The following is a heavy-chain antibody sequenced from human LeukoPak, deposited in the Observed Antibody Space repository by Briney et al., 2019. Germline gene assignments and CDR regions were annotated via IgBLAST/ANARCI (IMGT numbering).Heavy chain of an antibody. D-gene: IGHD5-12*01. CDR1: GYTFNSYG. CDR3: ARAPWQYYYYYMDV. J-gene: IGHJ6*03. Sequence: ASVKVSRKASGYTFNSYGISWVRQAPGQGLEWMGWISTYNGHTNYAQKLQGRVTMTTDTSTSTAYMELRSLRSGDTAVYYCARAPWQYYYYYMDVWGKGTTVTVSS. V-gene: IGHV1-18*01. CDR2: ISTYNGHT.